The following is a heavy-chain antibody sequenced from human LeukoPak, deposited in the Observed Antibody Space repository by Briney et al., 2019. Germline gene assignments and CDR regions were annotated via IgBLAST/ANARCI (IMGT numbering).Heavy chain of an antibody. CDR2: IYYSGST. V-gene: IGHV4-39*01. J-gene: IGHJ4*02. CDR1: GGSISSSSYY. CDR3: ATLRRDGSNYPRFDY. Sequence: PSETLSLTCTVSGGSISSSSYYWGWIRQPPGKGLEWIGSIYYSGSTYYNPSLKSRVTISVDTSKNQFSLRLSSVTAADTAVYYCATLRRDGSNYPRFDYWGQGTLVTVSS. D-gene: IGHD5-24*01.